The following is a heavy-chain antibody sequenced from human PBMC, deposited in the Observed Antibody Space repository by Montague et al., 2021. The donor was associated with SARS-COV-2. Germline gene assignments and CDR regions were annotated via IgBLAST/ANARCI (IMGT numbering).Heavy chain of an antibody. CDR1: GGSFSDYK. J-gene: IGHJ4*02. CDR2: ISHSVSA. V-gene: IGHV4-34*01. Sequence: SETLSLTCAVYGGSFSDYKWTWIRQSPGKGLEWLGQISHSVSANYNPSLKSRVTISVDTAKNQFSLKLTSLNVADTAVDYCTRGAPGYWGQGTLVTVSS. CDR3: TRGAPGY.